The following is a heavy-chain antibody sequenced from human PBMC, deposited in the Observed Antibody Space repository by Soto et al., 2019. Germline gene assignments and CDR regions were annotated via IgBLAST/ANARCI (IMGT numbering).Heavy chain of an antibody. V-gene: IGHV1-18*01. J-gene: IGHJ4*02. Sequence: QVHLVQSGAEVKKPGASVKVSCKGSGYTFTSYGITWVRQAPGQGLEWMGWISAHNGNTDYAQRLQGRVTVTRDTSTSTAYMELRSLRSDDAAVYYCARGRYGDYWGQGALVTVSS. CDR2: ISAHNGNT. CDR1: GYTFTSYG. D-gene: IGHD1-1*01. CDR3: ARGRYGDY.